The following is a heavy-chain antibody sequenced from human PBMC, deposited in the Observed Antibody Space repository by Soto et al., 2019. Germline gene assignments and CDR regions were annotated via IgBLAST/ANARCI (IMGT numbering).Heavy chain of an antibody. J-gene: IGHJ4*02. CDR3: ASCPQNCITTSPCCLFFDY. D-gene: IGHD2-2*01. V-gene: IGHV1-18*01. CDR1: GYTFTSYG. Sequence: ASVKVSCKASGYTFTSYGISWVRQAPGQGLEWMGWISAYNGNTNYAQKLQGRVTITTDTSASTAYMELSSLRSEDTAVYHCASCPQNCITTSPCCLFFDYWGQGTLVTVSS. CDR2: ISAYNGNT.